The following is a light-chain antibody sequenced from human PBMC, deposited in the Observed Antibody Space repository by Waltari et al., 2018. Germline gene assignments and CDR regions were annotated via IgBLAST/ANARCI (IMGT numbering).Light chain of an antibody. CDR2: EVS. J-gene: IGLJ2*01. V-gene: IGLV2-23*02. Sequence: QSALTQPASVSGSPGQSITLSCTATSSDCGLYNLFSWYQQHPGQAPKIRIYEVSKRPSGVSNRFSGSKSGNTASLTISGLQAEDEADYYCCSYAGSSTVVFGGGTKLTVL. CDR1: SSDCGLYNL. CDR3: CSYAGSSTVV.